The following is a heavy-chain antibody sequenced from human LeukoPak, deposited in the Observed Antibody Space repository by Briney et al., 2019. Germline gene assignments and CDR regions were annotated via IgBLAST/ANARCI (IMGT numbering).Heavy chain of an antibody. V-gene: IGHV4-34*01. CDR3: ARGYCSGGSCGAGEYFQH. Sequence: LSEPWPLTCAVKGGPLGGSNWAGFRHPPGKGWEWFGELNHSGSTNYNPSLKSRVTISVDTSKNQFSLKLSSVTAADTAVYYCARGYCSGGSCGAGEYFQHWGQGTLVTVSS. J-gene: IGHJ1*01. D-gene: IGHD2-15*01. CDR2: LNHSGST. CDR1: GGPLGGSN.